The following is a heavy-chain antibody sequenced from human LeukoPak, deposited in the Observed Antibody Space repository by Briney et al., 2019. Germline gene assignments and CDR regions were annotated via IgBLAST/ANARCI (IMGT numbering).Heavy chain of an antibody. D-gene: IGHD3-10*01. V-gene: IGHV4-59*01. CDR2: IYYSGST. J-gene: IGHJ4*02. CDR3: ARVGTYGSGSYLSWLDY. CDR1: GGSISNYY. Sequence: SETLSLTCTVSGGSISNYYWSWIRQPPGKGLEWIGYIYYSGSTNYNPSLKSRVTISVDTSKNQFSLKQSSVTAADTAVYYCARVGTYGSGSYLSWLDYWGQGTLVTVSS.